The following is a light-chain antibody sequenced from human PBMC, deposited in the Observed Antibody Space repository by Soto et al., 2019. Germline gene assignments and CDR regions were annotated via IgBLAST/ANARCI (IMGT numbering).Light chain of an antibody. V-gene: IGLV2-8*01. CDR1: SSDVGGYNY. CDR3: SSYAGSNNLI. CDR2: EVT. J-gene: IGLJ2*01. Sequence: QSALTQPPSASGSPGQSVTISCTGTSSDVGGYNYVSWYQQHPGKGPKLMIYEVTKRPSGVPDRFSGSKSGNTASLTVSGLQAEDEADYYCSSYAGSNNLIFGGGTKLTV.